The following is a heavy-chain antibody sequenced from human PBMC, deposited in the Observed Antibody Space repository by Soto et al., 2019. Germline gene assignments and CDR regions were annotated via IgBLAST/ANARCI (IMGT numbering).Heavy chain of an antibody. CDR1: GGTFSGYF. D-gene: IGHD3-10*01. CDR3: ARDFRYFPY. Sequence: PSETLSLTCAVYGGTFSGYFWTWVRQPPGKGLEWIGEIEHNGNNNINPSLKSRVIMPVDTSKNQISLTLTSVTAADTAVYYCARDFRYFPYWGQGTLVTVSS. J-gene: IGHJ4*02. CDR2: IEHNGNN. V-gene: IGHV4-34*08.